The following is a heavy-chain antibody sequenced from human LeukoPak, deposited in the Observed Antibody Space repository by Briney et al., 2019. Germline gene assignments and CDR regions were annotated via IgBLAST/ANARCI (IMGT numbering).Heavy chain of an antibody. Sequence: GGSLRLSCAASGFSFSNYGMHWVRQAPGKGLEWVAFIRYDGTNKYYADSVKGRFTISRDNSKNRLYLQMDSLRTEDTAVYYCAKDRCSNGIGCYYYYMDVWGIGTTVTISS. V-gene: IGHV3-30*02. CDR3: AKDRCSNGIGCYYYYMDV. J-gene: IGHJ6*03. CDR1: GFSFSNYG. CDR2: IRYDGTNK. D-gene: IGHD2-8*01.